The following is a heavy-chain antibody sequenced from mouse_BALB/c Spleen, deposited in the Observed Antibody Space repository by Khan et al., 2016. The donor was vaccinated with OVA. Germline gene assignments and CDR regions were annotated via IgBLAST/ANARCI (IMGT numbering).Heavy chain of an antibody. CDR3: ARHAFSYYGTAMDY. D-gene: IGHD1-1*01. V-gene: IGHV2-6-1*01. CDR1: GFSLTSYG. J-gene: IGHJ4*01. CDR2: IWSDGST. Sequence: QMQLEESGPGLVAPSQSLSITCTISGFSLTSYGVHWVRQPPGKGLEWLVMIWSDGSTTYNSALKSRLSISKDNSKSQVVLKMNSLQTDDTAMYYCARHAFSYYGTAMDYWGQGTSVTVSS.